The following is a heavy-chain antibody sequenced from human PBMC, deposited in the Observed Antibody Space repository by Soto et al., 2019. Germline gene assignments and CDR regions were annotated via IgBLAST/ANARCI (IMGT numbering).Heavy chain of an antibody. V-gene: IGHV3-23*01. CDR2: IGSGGTT. Sequence: GVSLRLSCAASGFPFSTYAVSWVRQAPGKGLEWVSSIGSGGTTYYADSVKGRFTISRDNSKNTLYLQMDSLRAGDTAVYYCAKLVTLYYFDSWGQGRLVTVSS. J-gene: IGHJ4*02. CDR1: GFPFSTYA. CDR3: AKLVTLYYFDS. D-gene: IGHD6-13*01.